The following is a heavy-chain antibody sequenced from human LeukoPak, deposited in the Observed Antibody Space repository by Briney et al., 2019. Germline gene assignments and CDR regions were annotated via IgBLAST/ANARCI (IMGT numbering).Heavy chain of an antibody. V-gene: IGHV3-48*02. J-gene: IGHJ4*02. Sequence: GVSLRLSCAASGFTFSTYGMNWVRQAPGKGLEWLSYISSSSNSIYYADSVEGRFTMSRYNAKNSLYLQMNSLRDEDTAVYYCARDPWDDVSGFSGDYWGRGALVTVSS. CDR1: GFTFSTYG. CDR3: ARDPWDDVSGFSGDY. CDR2: ISSSSNSI. D-gene: IGHD3-22*01.